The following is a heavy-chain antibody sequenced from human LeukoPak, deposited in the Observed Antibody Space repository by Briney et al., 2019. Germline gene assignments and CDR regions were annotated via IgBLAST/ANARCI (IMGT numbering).Heavy chain of an antibody. CDR3: VRQRSYWVY. J-gene: IGHJ4*02. CDR1: GYSISSGYY. V-gene: IGHV4-38-2*01. CDR2: IYHSGST. D-gene: IGHD1-26*01. Sequence: SETLSLTCAVSGYSISSGYYWGWIRQPPGKGLEWIGSIYHSGSTYYNPSLKSRVTISVDTSKNQFSLKLSSVTAADTAVYYCVRQRSYWVYWGQGTLVTVSS.